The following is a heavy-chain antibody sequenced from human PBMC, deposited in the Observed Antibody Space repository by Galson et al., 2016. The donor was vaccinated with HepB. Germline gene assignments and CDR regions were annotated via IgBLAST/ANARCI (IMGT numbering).Heavy chain of an antibody. V-gene: IGHV3-23*01. Sequence: SLRLSCAASGFTFSKYVMNWVRRAPGKGLEWVSSISGSGGRIFDADSVKGRFTISRDNSKNTLYLQMNSLRVEDTAVYFCAKGGDTAARLFRRDMPFDYSGQGTHVTVSS. J-gene: IGHJ4*02. CDR2: ISGSGGRI. D-gene: IGHD6-6*01. CDR1: GFTFSKYV. CDR3: AKGGDTAARLFRRDMPFDY.